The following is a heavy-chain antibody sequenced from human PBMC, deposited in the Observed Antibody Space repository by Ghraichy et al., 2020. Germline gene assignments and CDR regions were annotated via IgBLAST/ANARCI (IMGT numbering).Heavy chain of an antibody. D-gene: IGHD4-23*01. CDR2: ISGNGAST. CDR1: GLTFSSYA. Sequence: SCAASGLTFSSYAMSWVRQAPGKGLEWVSTISGNGASTYYADSVKGRFTISRDNSKDTLYLQMNSLRAEDTALYYCAKLPLVSQGGNSPYWGQGTLVTVSS. CDR3: AKLPLVSQGGNSPY. J-gene: IGHJ4*02. V-gene: IGHV3-23*01.